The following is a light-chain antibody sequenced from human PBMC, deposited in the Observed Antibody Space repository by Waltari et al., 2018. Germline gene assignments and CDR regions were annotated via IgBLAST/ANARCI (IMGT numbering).Light chain of an antibody. J-gene: IGKJ5*01. CDR1: HDIDKY. Sequence: TCRESHDIDKYLVWYQQKPREAPKSLIYAASSLQIVVPSKFRGSGSGTNFTLTISSLQPEDFATYYCQQYETYPITFGQGTRLEIK. CDR2: AAS. V-gene: IGKV1-16*02. CDR3: QQYETYPIT.